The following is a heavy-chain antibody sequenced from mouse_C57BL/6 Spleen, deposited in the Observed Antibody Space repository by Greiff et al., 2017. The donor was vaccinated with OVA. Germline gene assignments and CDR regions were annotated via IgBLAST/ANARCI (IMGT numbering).Heavy chain of an antibody. V-gene: IGHV5-17*01. D-gene: IGHD1-1*01. J-gene: IGHJ4*01. CDR2: ISSGSSTI. CDR3: ARETTGNYYAMDY. CDR1: GFTFSDYG. Sequence: EVQLVESGGGLVKPGGSLKLSCAASGFTFSDYGMHWVRQAPEKGLEWVAYISSGSSTIYYADTVKGRFTISRDNAKNTLFLQMTSLRSEDTAMYYCARETTGNYYAMDYWGQGTSVTVSS.